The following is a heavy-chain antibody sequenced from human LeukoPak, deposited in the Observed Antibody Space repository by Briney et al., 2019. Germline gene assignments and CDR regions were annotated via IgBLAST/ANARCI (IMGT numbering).Heavy chain of an antibody. V-gene: IGHV4-31*03. J-gene: IGHJ5*02. D-gene: IGHD1-26*01. CDR3: AMGRSPGWFDP. CDR1: GGSISSGGYY. Sequence: SQTLSLTCTVSGGSISSGGYYWSWIRQHPGKGLEWIGYIYYSGSTYYNPSLKSRVTISVDTSKNQFSLKLSSVTAADTAVYCCAMGRSPGWFDPWGQGTLVTVSS. CDR2: IYYSGST.